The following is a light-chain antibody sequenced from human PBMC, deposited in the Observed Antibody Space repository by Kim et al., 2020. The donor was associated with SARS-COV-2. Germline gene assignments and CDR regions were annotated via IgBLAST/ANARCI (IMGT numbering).Light chain of an antibody. Sequence: SASVGDRVTITCRASENIGKYLNWIQQKPGKAPKSLIYAASSLQSGVPSRFSGSGSGTDFTLTISSLQPEASATYFCQQTYNTPYTFGQGTKLEI. CDR2: AAS. V-gene: IGKV1-39*01. CDR1: ENIGKY. CDR3: QQTYNTPYT. J-gene: IGKJ2*01.